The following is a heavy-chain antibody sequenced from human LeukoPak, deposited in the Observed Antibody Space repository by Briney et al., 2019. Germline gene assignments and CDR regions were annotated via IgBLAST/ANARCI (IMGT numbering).Heavy chain of an antibody. CDR2: IYYSGST. CDR3: ASLAVAGLSEGY. V-gene: IGHV4-39*01. CDR1: GGSISSSNW. Sequence: KPSETLSLTCAVSGGSISSSNWWSWVRQPPGKGLEWTASIYYSGSTYYNPSLKSRVTISVDTSRNQFSLKLSSVTAADTAVYYCASLAVAGLSEGYWGQGTLVIVSS. D-gene: IGHD6-19*01. J-gene: IGHJ4*02.